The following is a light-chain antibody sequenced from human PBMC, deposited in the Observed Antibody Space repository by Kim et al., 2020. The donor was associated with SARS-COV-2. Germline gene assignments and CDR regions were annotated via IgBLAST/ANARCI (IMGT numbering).Light chain of an antibody. J-gene: IGLJ3*02. CDR3: QSADISTSYVV. Sequence: SRGQTARITCFGNALASQYCHWYQQKPGQAPVLVIYRDTERPSGIPGRFSGSTSGTTVTLTISGVQAEDEVDYYCQSADISTSYVVFGGGTQLTVL. CDR2: RDT. V-gene: IGLV3-25*03. CDR1: ALASQY.